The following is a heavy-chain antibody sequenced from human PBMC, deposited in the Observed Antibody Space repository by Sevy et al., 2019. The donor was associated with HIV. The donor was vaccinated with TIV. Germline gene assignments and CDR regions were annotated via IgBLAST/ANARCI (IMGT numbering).Heavy chain of an antibody. V-gene: IGHV4-59*08. D-gene: IGHD1-26*01. Sequence: SETLSLTCTVSGGSITSLYWNWIRQPPGKGLEWIANIYYNGHINYNPYLKSRATLSLATSKNQFSLRLSSVTAADTAMYYCAGENAWGRGYSWGQGTLVTVSS. CDR1: GGSITSLY. CDR3: AGENAWGRGYS. J-gene: IGHJ4*02. CDR2: IYYNGHI.